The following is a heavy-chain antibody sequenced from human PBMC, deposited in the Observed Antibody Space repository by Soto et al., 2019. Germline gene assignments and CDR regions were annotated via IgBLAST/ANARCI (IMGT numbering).Heavy chain of an antibody. CDR3: ARARDGSTIFGVVTSYYFDY. CDR2: IYYSGST. J-gene: IGHJ4*02. Sequence: SETLSLTCTVSGGSISSSSYYWGWIRQPPGKGLEWIGSIYYSGSTNYNPSLKSRVTISVDTSKNQFSLKLSSVTAADTAVYYCARARDGSTIFGVVTSYYFDYWGQGTLVTVSS. D-gene: IGHD3-3*01. V-gene: IGHV4-39*07. CDR1: GGSISSSSYY.